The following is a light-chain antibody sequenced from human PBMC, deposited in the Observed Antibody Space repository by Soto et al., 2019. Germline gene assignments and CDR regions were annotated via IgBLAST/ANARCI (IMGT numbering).Light chain of an antibody. CDR2: TAS. CDR3: EPLNTYPET. CDR1: QAISSY. Sequence: SQSSQSPSSLSASVGESVAISGRASQAISSYLAWYQQKPGKPPKLLIYTASTLPSGVPSRFRGSRSGTEFTLPLSRLQPEAFPTYYCEPLNTYPETIGQGTKVDIK. J-gene: IGKJ1*01. V-gene: IGKV1-9*01.